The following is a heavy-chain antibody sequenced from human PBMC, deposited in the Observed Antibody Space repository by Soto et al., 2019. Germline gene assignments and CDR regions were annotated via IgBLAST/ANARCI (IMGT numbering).Heavy chain of an antibody. V-gene: IGHV3-7*01. J-gene: IGHJ3*02. CDR1: GFSFSSYW. CDR2: IKQDGSEK. Sequence: EVQLVESGGGLVQRGGSLRLSCAASGFSFSSYWMSWVRQAPGKGPEWVANIKQDGSEKYYVDSVKGRFTISRDNAKNSLYLQMNSLRVEDMVVYYCANMEYGDYGTGAFDIWGQGTRVTVSS. CDR3: ANMEYGDYGTGAFDI. D-gene: IGHD4-17*01.